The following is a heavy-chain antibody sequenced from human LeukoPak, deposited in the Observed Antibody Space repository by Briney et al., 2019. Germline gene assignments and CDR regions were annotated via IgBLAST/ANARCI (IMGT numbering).Heavy chain of an antibody. CDR3: AKDAGWYFDL. CDR2: ISYDGSNK. V-gene: IGHV3-30*18. Sequence: GGSLRLSCAASGFTFSSYWMHWVRQAPGKGLEWVAVISYDGSNKYYADSVKGRFTISRDNSKNTLYLQMNSLRAENTAVYYCAKDAGWYFDLWGRGTLVTVSS. CDR1: GFTFSSYW. J-gene: IGHJ2*01.